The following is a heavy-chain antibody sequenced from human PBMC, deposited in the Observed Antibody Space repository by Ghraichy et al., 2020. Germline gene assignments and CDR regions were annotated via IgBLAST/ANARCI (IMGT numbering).Heavy chain of an antibody. Sequence: GESLNISCAASGFTFSSYAMTWVRQAPGKGLEWVSAISGSGGSTYYADSVKGRFTISRDNPKNTLYLQMNSLRAEDTAVYYCAKDPASVYSSSYYFDYWGQGILVTVSS. D-gene: IGHD2-8*01. J-gene: IGHJ4*02. CDR1: GFTFSSYA. CDR3: AKDPASVYSSSYYFDY. CDR2: ISGSGGST. V-gene: IGHV3-23*01.